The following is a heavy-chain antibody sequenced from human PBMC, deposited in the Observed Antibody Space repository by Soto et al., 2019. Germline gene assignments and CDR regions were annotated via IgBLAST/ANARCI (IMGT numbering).Heavy chain of an antibody. CDR2: INPNSGGT. CDR1: GYSFSAYY. V-gene: IGHV1-2*04. CDR3: ARESGGTTATLDYYYFYMDV. D-gene: IGHD2-15*01. J-gene: IGHJ6*03. Sequence: QVQLVQSGAEVKKPGASVRVSCKASGYSFSAYYIHWMRQAPGQGLEWMGWINPNSGGTKFAQKFQGWVTMNRDTSISTAYMELSRLKSDDTAVYFCARESGGTTATLDYYYFYMDVWGKGTTVTVSS.